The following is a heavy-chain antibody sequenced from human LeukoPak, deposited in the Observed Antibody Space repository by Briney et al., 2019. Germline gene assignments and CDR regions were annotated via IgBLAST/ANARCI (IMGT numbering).Heavy chain of an antibody. D-gene: IGHD4-11*01. CDR2: ISSSSSYI. CDR1: GFTFSSYS. Sequence: GGSLRLSCAASGFTFSSYSMNWVRQAPGKGLEWVSSISSSSSYIYYADSVKGRFTISRDNAKNSLYLQMNSLRAEDKAVYYCASTPGPTVPFDYWGQGTLVTVSS. J-gene: IGHJ4*02. CDR3: ASTPGPTVPFDY. V-gene: IGHV3-21*01.